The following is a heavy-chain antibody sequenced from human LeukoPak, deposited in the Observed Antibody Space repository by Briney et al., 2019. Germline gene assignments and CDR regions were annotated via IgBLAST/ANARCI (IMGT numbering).Heavy chain of an antibody. V-gene: IGHV4-59*01. CDR2: IYYSGST. CDR3: ARDVYYDFWSGYLDP. D-gene: IGHD3-3*01. Sequence: SETLSLTCAVYGGSFSGYYWSWIRQPPGKGLEWIGYIYYSGSTNYNPSLKSRVTISVDTSKNQFSLKLSSVTAADTAVYYCARDVYYDFWSGYLDPWGQGTLVTVSS. CDR1: GGSFSGYY. J-gene: IGHJ5*02.